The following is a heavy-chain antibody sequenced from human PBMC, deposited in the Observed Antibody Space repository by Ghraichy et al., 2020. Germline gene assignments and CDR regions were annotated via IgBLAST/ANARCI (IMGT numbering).Heavy chain of an antibody. V-gene: IGHV4-4*09. Sequence: SETLSLTCTVSGGSISSYYWSWIRQPPGKGLEWIGYIYTSGSTNYNPSLKSRVTISVDTSKNQFSLKLSSVTAADTAVYYCARHWWEPQANWFDPWGQGTLVTVSS. J-gene: IGHJ5*02. D-gene: IGHD1-26*01. CDR2: IYTSGST. CDR1: GGSISSYY. CDR3: ARHWWEPQANWFDP.